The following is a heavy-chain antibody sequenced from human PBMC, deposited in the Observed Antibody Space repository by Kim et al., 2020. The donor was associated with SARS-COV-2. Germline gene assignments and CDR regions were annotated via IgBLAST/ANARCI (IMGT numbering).Heavy chain of an antibody. V-gene: IGHV4-39*07. D-gene: IGHD3-9*01. CDR2: IYYSGST. Sequence: SETLSLTCTVSGGSISSSSYYWGWIRQPPGKGLEWIGSIYYSGSTYYIPSLKSRVTISVDTSKNQFSLKLSSVTAADTAVYYCAASGPFFDWYFDYWGQGTLVTVSS. CDR3: AASGPFFDWYFDY. J-gene: IGHJ4*02. CDR1: GGSISSSSYY.